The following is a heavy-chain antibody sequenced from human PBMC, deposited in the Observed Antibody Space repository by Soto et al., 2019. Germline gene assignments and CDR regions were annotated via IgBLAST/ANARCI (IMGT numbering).Heavy chain of an antibody. CDR3: ARDRGVYFDWLLVFDY. CDR2: ISYDGSNK. J-gene: IGHJ4*02. Sequence: ESGGGVVQPGRSLRLSCAASGFTFSSYAMHWVRQAPGKGLEWVAVISYDGSNKYYADSVKGRFTISRDNSKNTLYLQMNSLRAEDTAVYYWARDRGVYFDWLLVFDYWGQGTLVTVSS. V-gene: IGHV3-30-3*01. CDR1: GFTFSSYA. D-gene: IGHD3-9*01.